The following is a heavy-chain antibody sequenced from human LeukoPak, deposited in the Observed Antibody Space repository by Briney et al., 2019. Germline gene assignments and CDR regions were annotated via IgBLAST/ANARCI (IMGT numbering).Heavy chain of an antibody. V-gene: IGHV3-23*01. J-gene: IGHJ5*02. D-gene: IGHD3-10*01. CDR1: GFTFSSYA. CDR3: TKEGLPSGSSWSAWFDP. CDR2: ISGSGGST. Sequence: PGGSLRLSYAASGFTFSSYAMSWVRQAPGKGLEWVSAISGSGGSTYYADSVKGRFTISRDNSKDTLYLQMNSLRAEDTAVYYCTKEGLPSGSSWSAWFDPWGQGTLVTVSS.